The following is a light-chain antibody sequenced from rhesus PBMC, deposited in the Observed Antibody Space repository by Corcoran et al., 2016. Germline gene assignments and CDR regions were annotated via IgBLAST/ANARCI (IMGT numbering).Light chain of an antibody. Sequence: DIVMTQTPLSLPVTPGEPASISCRSSQSLLDSEDGNTYLDWYLQKPGQSPQPLIYEVSTRASGIPDRFSGIGSDTDFTLKISRVEAEDVGVYYCMQYTHIPLTFGGGTKVELK. CDR2: EVS. CDR1: QSLLDSEDGNTY. CDR3: MQYTHIPLT. J-gene: IGKJ4*01. V-gene: IGKV2-86*01.